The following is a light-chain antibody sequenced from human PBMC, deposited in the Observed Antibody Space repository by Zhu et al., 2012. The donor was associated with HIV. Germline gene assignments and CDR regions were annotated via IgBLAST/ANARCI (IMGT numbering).Light chain of an antibody. CDR1: ESISIW. CDR3: HQYSNYLWT. J-gene: IGKJ1*01. CDR2: KTS. V-gene: IGKV1-5*03. Sequence: DIQMTQSPSTLSASVGDTVTITCRASESISIWLAWYQHKPGKAPELLIYKTSNLQSGVPSRFSGSGSGTEFTLTISSLRPDDFATYYCHQYSNYLWTFGQGTKGGNQT.